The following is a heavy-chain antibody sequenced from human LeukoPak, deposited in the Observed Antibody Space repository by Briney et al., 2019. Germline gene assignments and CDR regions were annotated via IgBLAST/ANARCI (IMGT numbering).Heavy chain of an antibody. CDR3: ARERAHGGYSYGHRPFDY. CDR2: TIPIFGTA. J-gene: IGHJ4*02. D-gene: IGHD5-18*01. V-gene: IGHV1-69*01. CDR1: TGIFSSYA. Sequence: SVKLSCKPFTGIFSSYAISWVRQAAGQGLEWMGGTIPIFGTANYAQKFQGRVTITADESTSTAYMELSSLRSEDTAVYYCARERAHGGYSYGHRPFDYWGQGTLVTVSS.